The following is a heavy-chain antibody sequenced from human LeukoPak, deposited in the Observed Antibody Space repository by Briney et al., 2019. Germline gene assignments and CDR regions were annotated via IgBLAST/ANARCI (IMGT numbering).Heavy chain of an antibody. Sequence: SETLSLTCTVSDGSITNNDWSWVRQTPGKGLEFIGYVHYSGTTNYNPSLRSRVTISIDTSRKHFFLKLKSVTAADTAVYYCASHKPIVVPVLGAFDIWGQGTMVTVSS. J-gene: IGHJ3*02. D-gene: IGHD2-21*01. V-gene: IGHV4-59*01. CDR3: ASHKPIVVPVLGAFDI. CDR1: DGSITNND. CDR2: VHYSGTT.